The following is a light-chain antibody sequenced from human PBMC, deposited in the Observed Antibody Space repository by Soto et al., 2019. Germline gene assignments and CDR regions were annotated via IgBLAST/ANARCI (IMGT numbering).Light chain of an antibody. CDR3: QQYGSSPRT. V-gene: IGKV3-20*01. Sequence: EIVLTQSPGTLYLSPGERATLSCRASQNVSSSYLAWYQQKPGQAPRLLIYGASSKATGIPDRFSGSESWTDFTLTISRLEPEDFAVYYCQQYGSSPRTFGQGTKLEIK. CDR1: QNVSSSY. J-gene: IGKJ2*01. CDR2: GAS.